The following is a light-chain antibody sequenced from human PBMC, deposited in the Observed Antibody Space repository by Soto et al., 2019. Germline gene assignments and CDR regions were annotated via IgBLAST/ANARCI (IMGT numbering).Light chain of an antibody. Sequence: QSVLTQPASVPGSPGQSITISCTGTSSDVGNYNLVSWYQQHPGKAPKLMIYEDSKRPSGVSNRFSGSKSGNTASLTISGLQAEDEADYYCCSYAASSTYVFGTGTKVTV. V-gene: IGLV2-23*01. J-gene: IGLJ1*01. CDR3: CSYAASSTYV. CDR2: EDS. CDR1: SSDVGNYNL.